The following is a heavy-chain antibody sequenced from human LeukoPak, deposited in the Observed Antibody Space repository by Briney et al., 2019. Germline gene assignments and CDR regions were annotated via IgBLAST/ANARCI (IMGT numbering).Heavy chain of an antibody. CDR3: ARDQDYDHAFDI. Sequence: GGSLRLSCSASGFTFSSYSMNWVRQAPGKGLEWVSGINWNGGSTGYADSVKGRFTISRDNAKNSLYLQMNSLRAEDTALYHCARDQDYDHAFDIWGQGTMVTVSS. CDR1: GFTFSSYS. J-gene: IGHJ3*02. CDR2: INWNGGST. D-gene: IGHD4-17*01. V-gene: IGHV3-20*01.